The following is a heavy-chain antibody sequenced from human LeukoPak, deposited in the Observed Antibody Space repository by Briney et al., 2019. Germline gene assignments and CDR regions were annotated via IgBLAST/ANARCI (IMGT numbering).Heavy chain of an antibody. CDR2: IFSSGST. CDR3: ARGPGELNY. V-gene: IGHV4-4*07. D-gene: IGHD7-27*01. CDR1: GDSINTYY. J-gene: IGHJ4*02. Sequence: PSETLSLTCTVSGDSINTYYWNWIRQPAGKGLEWIGRIFSSGSTTYSPSLKSRVTMSVDTSKNQFSLRLTSVTAADTAVYYCARGPGELNYWGQGTLVTVSS.